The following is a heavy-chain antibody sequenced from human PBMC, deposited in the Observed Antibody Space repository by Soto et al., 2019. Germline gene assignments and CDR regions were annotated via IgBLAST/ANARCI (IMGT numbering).Heavy chain of an antibody. D-gene: IGHD3-22*01. CDR1: GGSISSGGYY. J-gene: IGHJ4*02. CDR3: ARDSSANGVSGYLRFDY. CDR2: IYYSGRT. V-gene: IGHV4-31*03. Sequence: QVQLQESGPGLVKPSQTLSLTCTVSGGSISSGGYYWSWIRQHPGKGLEWIGYIYYSGRTYYNPTLKSRVTISVDTSKNQFSLKLSSVTAADTAVYYCARDSSANGVSGYLRFDYWGQGTLVTVSS.